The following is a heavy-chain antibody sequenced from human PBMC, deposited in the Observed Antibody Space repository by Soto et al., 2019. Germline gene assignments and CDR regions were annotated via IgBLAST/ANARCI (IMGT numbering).Heavy chain of an antibody. D-gene: IGHD5-12*01. CDR3: AREARGGYSGIFDY. Sequence: QVQLQASGPGLVKPSETLSLTCTVSAGSISTYSWSLIRQPAGQGLEWIWRMYSDGSTTYNPSLKSRVTMSVDTSRCQFSLRLNSVTAADTAVYYCAREARGGYSGIFDYWGQGTLVTVSS. J-gene: IGHJ4*02. CDR2: MYSDGST. V-gene: IGHV4-4*07. CDR1: AGSISTYS.